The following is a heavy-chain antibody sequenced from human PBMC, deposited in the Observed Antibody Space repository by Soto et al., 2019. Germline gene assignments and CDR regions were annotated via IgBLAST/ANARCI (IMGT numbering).Heavy chain of an antibody. V-gene: IGHV3-23*01. CDR1: GLTLRSIA. D-gene: IGHD6-13*01. CDR2: ISGSGGST. CDR3: PRRPPGTYFDY. J-gene: IGHJ4*02. Sequence: GGPLRLSCAASGLTLRSIAMRWVRPPPGQVLDSVSAISGSGGSTYSAASVKARFTISSYNSQNPLYLQMNSLRSDDTTVSYSPRRPPGTYFDYWRQGT.